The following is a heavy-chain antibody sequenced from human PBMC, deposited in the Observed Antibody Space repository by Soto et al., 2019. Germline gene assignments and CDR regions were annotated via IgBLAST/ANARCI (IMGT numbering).Heavy chain of an antibody. CDR1: GFTFSSYA. V-gene: IGHV3-30*04. CDR3: ARDPVLAFVGAYYFDY. J-gene: IGHJ4*02. CDR2: ISYDGRNT. D-gene: IGHD1-26*01. Sequence: QVQLVESGGGVVQPGRSLRLSCAASGFTFSSYAMHWVRQAPGKGLEWVAVISYDGRNTYYADSVKGRFTISRDNFKNTLYLHMNRLRAEDTAVYYCARDPVLAFVGAYYFDYWGQGTLVTVSS.